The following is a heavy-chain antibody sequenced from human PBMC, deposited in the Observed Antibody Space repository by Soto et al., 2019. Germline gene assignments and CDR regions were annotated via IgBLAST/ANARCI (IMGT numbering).Heavy chain of an antibody. CDR1: GGTFSSYA. J-gene: IGHJ5*02. CDR3: ARDFWSGYYKGWFDP. D-gene: IGHD3-3*01. V-gene: IGHV1-69*06. Sequence: GASVKVSCKASGGTFSSYAISWVRQAPGQGLEWMGGIIPIFGTADYAQKFQGRVTITADKSTSTAYMELSSLRSEDTAVYYCARDFWSGYYKGWFDPWGQGTLVTVSS. CDR2: IIPIFGTA.